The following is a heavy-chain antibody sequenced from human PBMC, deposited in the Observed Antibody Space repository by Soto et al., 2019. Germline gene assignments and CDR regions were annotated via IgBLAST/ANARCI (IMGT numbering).Heavy chain of an antibody. Sequence: EVPLMESGGGLVQPGGSLRLSCAASGFTFSGFWMSWVRQAPGMGLEWVANIKQDGSEKNYVDSVKGRFTISRDNAKNSLYLQMNSLRGEDTAVYFCARSIWFGELIDYWGQGTLVTVSS. CDR1: GFTFSGFW. V-gene: IGHV3-7*01. J-gene: IGHJ4*02. CDR2: IKQDGSEK. D-gene: IGHD3-10*01. CDR3: ARSIWFGELIDY.